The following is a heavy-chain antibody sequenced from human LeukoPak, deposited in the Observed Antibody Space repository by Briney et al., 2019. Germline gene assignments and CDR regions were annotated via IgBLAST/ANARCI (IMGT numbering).Heavy chain of an antibody. CDR3: ARDLTFGSGSYFEY. J-gene: IGHJ4*02. CDR1: GFTFSGYA. V-gene: IGHV3-30-3*01. D-gene: IGHD3-10*01. CDR2: ISHDGYNK. Sequence: GGSLRLSCAASGFTFSGYAIHWVRQAPGKGLEWVAVISHDGYNKYYADSVKGRFTISRDNSKNTLFLQMDSLRAEDTALYYCARDLTFGSGSYFEYWGQGTLVTVSS.